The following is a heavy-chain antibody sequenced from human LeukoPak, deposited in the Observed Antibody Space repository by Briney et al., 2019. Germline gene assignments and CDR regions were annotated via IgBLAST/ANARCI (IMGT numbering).Heavy chain of an antibody. CDR1: GFIFENYG. J-gene: IGHJ4*02. CDR2: ISYDGSNK. Sequence: GGSLRLSCAASGFIFENYGMHWVRQAPGKGLEWVAVISYDGSNKYYADSVKGRFTISRDNSKNTLYLQMNSLRAEDTAVYYCAKVQAGPFNYWGQGTLVTVSS. CDR3: AKVQAGPFNY. V-gene: IGHV3-30*18.